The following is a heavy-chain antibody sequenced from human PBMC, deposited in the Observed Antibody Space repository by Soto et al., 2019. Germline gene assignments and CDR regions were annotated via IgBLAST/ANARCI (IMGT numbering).Heavy chain of an antibody. V-gene: IGHV4-59*03. J-gene: IGHJ6*03. D-gene: IGHD5-18*01. CDR2: VYSNEDT. CDR1: GGSFNSNF. CDR3: ATRYGYDYYYYLLDV. Sequence: PSETLSLTCSFSGGSFNSNFWTWIRQPPGKGLEWIGYVYSNEDTTYNPSLKSRVTISVDSSKNQFSLELSSVTAADTAVYYCATRYGYDYYYYLLDVWGKGTTVTVSS.